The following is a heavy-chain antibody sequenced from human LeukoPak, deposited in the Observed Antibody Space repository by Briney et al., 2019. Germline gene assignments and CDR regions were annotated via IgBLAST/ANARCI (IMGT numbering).Heavy chain of an antibody. Sequence: GGSMRLSCAASGFILSNHAMSWDRHAPGKGLQWMAVSSGSGRTIEYEDSVKGRFTISRDNSKNTVSLQMNSLRVEDTAIYYSTKYVMVKRDIVHWGHGTVVTVSS. D-gene: IGHD5-18*01. CDR3: TKYVMVKRDIVH. CDR1: GFILSNHA. J-gene: IGHJ4*01. CDR2: SSGSGRTI. V-gene: IGHV3-23*01.